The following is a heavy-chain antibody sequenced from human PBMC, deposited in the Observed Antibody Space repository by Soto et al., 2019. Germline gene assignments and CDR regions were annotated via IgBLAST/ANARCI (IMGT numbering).Heavy chain of an antibody. Sequence: SETLSLTCAVSGGSISSSNWWSWVRQPPGKGLEWIGEIYHSGSTNYNPSLKSRVTISVDKSKNQFSLKLSSVTAADTAVYYCARGLLWFGELLGTYYYGMDVWGQGTTVTVSS. V-gene: IGHV4-4*02. CDR2: IYHSGST. J-gene: IGHJ6*02. CDR3: ARGLLWFGELLGTYYYGMDV. CDR1: GGSISSSNW. D-gene: IGHD3-10*01.